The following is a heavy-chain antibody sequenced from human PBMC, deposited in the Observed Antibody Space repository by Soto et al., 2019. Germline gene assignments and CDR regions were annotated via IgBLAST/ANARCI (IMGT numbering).Heavy chain of an antibody. CDR3: AHSVVAGLGYYFDY. CDR2: IYWDDDK. D-gene: IGHD6-19*01. CDR1: GFSLSSTRVA. J-gene: IGHJ4*02. Sequence: QITLKESGPTLVKPTQTLTLTCTFSGFSLSSTRVAVDWIRKPPGKALEWLALIYWDDDKRYSPFLKSRLTITKDTSKNQVVLTMTNMDPVDTATYYCAHSVVAGLGYYFDYWGQGTLVTVSS. V-gene: IGHV2-5*02.